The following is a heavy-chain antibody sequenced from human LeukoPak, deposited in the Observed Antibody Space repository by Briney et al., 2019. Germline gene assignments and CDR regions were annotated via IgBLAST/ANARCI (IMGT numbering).Heavy chain of an antibody. CDR1: GGSINGHY. CDR2: ISDSGST. Sequence: PSETLSLTCTVSGGSINGHYWTWIRLSPGKGLEWIGYISDSGSTNYNPSLKSRVIMSLEASKTEFSLRLNSVTAADTAVYYCARGVEPLAANTLAYWGQGTLVTVSS. J-gene: IGHJ4*02. CDR3: ARGVEPLAANTLAY. V-gene: IGHV4-59*11. D-gene: IGHD1-14*01.